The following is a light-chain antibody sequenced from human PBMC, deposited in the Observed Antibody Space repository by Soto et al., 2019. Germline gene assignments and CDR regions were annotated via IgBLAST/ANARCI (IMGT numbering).Light chain of an antibody. CDR2: EVS. J-gene: IGLJ1*01. V-gene: IGLV2-14*01. CDR1: SSDVGGYNF. CDR3: SSFTRSRAYV. Sequence: QSVLTQPASVSGSPGQSITISCTGTSSDVGGYNFVSWYQQQPGKAPKLMIHEVSNRPSGVSNRFSGSKSGNTASLNISGLQAEDEADYYCSSFTRSRAYVFGSGTKVTVL.